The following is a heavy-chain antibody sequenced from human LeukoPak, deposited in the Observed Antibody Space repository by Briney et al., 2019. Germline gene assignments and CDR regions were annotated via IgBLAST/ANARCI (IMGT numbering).Heavy chain of an antibody. CDR3: ARFYLGADASDI. Sequence: SETLSLTCAVYGGSFSGYYWSWIRQPPGKGLEWIGEINHSGSTSYNPSLKSRVTISIDTSKNQFSLKLSSVTAADTAVYYCARFYLGADASDIWGQGTMVTVSS. CDR1: GGSFSGYY. J-gene: IGHJ3*02. CDR2: INHSGST. D-gene: IGHD3-10*01. V-gene: IGHV4-34*01.